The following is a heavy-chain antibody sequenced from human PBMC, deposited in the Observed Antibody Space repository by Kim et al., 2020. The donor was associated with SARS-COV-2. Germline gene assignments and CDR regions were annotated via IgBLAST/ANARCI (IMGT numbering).Heavy chain of an antibody. CDR1: GFTFGDYA. CDR3: TRSREGGADDAFDI. V-gene: IGHV3-49*03. Sequence: GGSLRLSCTASGFTFGDYAMSWFRQAPGKGLEWVGFIRSKAYGGTTEYAASVKGRFTISRDDSKSIAYLQMNSLKTEDTAVYYCTRSREGGADDAFDIWGQGTMVTVSS. D-gene: IGHD3-16*01. J-gene: IGHJ3*02. CDR2: IRSKAYGGTT.